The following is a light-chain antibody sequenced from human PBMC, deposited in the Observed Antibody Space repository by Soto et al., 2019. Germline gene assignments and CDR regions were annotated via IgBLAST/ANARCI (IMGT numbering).Light chain of an antibody. Sequence: EIVLTQSPATLSLSPGERATLSCRASQSVSSYLAWYQQKPGQAPRLLIYDASNRATGIPARFSGSGSGTDFTRTIISLEPEDFAVYYCQQRSNWPPWTFGQGTKVEIK. CDR3: QQRSNWPPWT. CDR2: DAS. CDR1: QSVSSY. V-gene: IGKV3-11*01. J-gene: IGKJ1*01.